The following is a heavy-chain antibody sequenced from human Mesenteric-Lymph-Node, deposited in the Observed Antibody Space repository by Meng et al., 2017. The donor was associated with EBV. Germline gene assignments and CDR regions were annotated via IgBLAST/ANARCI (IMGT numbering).Heavy chain of an antibody. CDR3: AGTHYGDYGPSYLDY. Sequence: QVQLQQWGAGLLKPSETLTLTCGVSGGSFIGYYWSWIRQSPGKGLEWIGNIHQSGSTNYNPSLKSRVTISVDKSKSQISLNLRSLTAADTAVYYCAGTHYGDYGPSYLDYWGQGTLVTVSS. CDR2: IHQSGST. V-gene: IGHV4-34*02. CDR1: GGSFIGYY. D-gene: IGHD4-17*01. J-gene: IGHJ4*02.